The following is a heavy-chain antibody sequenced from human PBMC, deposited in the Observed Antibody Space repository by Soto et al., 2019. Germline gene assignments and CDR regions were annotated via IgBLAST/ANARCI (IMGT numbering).Heavy chain of an antibody. J-gene: IGHJ4*02. D-gene: IGHD6-6*01. CDR3: ARDRSNSPDYFDY. CDR1: GGSISSDDYY. Sequence: SETLSLTCTVSGGSISSDDYYWTWIRQPPGKGLEWIGYIYHSGRTSYNPSLDSRITISMDTSKNLFSLKLSSVSAADTAVYYCARDRSNSPDYFDYWGQGALV. CDR2: IYHSGRT. V-gene: IGHV4-30-4*01.